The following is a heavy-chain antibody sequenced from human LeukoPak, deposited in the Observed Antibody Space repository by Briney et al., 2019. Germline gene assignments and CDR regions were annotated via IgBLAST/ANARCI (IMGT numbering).Heavy chain of an antibody. D-gene: IGHD3-22*01. CDR2: IYYSGST. V-gene: IGHV4-61*01. CDR1: GGSISSSSYY. Sequence: SETLSLTCTVSGGSISSSSYYWGWIRQPPGKGLEWIGYIYYSGSTNYNPSLKSRVTISVDTSKNQFSLKLSSVTAADTAVYYCARDVGYDSSGYGAFDIWGQGTMVTVSS. J-gene: IGHJ3*02. CDR3: ARDVGYDSSGYGAFDI.